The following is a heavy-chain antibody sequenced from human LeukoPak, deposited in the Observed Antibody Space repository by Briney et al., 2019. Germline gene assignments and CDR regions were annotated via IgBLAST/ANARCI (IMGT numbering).Heavy chain of an antibody. CDR2: ISYEGGTQ. CDR3: AKEGTTHVSTWYDL. CDR1: GVTLSPYG. D-gene: IGHD1-14*01. V-gene: IGHV3-30*18. J-gene: IGHJ5*02. Sequence: PGGSLRLSCAASGVTLSPYGMHWVRQAPGKGLEWVAVISYEGGTQHYADSVKGRFIISRDNPRNTLYLQMNILRTEDTAVYYCAKEGTTHVSTWYDLWGQGTQVIVSS.